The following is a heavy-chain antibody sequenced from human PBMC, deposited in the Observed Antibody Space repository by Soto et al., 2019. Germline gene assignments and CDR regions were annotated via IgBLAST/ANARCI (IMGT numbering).Heavy chain of an antibody. CDR3: ARLSSGWYSSYFDY. Sequence: QLQLQESGPGLVKPSETLSLTCTVSGGSISSSSYYWGWIRQPPGKGLEWIGSIYYSGSTYYNPSLKSRVTISVDTSKNQFSLKLRSVTAADTAVYYCARLSSGWYSSYFDYWGQGTLVTVSS. CDR2: IYYSGST. D-gene: IGHD6-19*01. CDR1: GGSISSSSYY. J-gene: IGHJ4*02. V-gene: IGHV4-39*01.